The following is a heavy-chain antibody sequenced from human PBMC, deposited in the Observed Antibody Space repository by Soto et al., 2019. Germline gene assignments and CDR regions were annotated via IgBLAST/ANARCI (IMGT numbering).Heavy chain of an antibody. D-gene: IGHD1-26*01. CDR2: IYYSGST. CDR3: ARLGRGSYEPDDAFDI. J-gene: IGHJ3*02. CDR1: GGSISSSSYY. V-gene: IGHV4-39*01. Sequence: SETLSLTCTVSGGSISSSSYYWGWIRQPPGKGLEWIGSIYYSGSTYYNPSLKSRVTISVDTSKNQFSLKLSSVTAADTAVYYCARLGRGSYEPDDAFDIWGQGTMVTVSS.